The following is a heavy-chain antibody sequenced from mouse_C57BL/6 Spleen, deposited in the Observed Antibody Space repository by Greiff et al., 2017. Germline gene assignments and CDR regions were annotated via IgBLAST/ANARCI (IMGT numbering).Heavy chain of an antibody. CDR1: GYTFTSYW. CDR3: ARSDHGSSAWFAY. D-gene: IGHD1-1*01. J-gene: IGHJ3*01. CDR2: IHPNSGST. Sequence: QVQLQQPGAELVKPGASVKLSCKASGYTFTSYWMHWVKQRPGQGLEWIGMIHPNSGSTNYNEKFKSKATLTVDKSSSTAYMQLSSLTSEDSAVYYCARSDHGSSAWFAYWGQGTLVTVSA. V-gene: IGHV1-64*01.